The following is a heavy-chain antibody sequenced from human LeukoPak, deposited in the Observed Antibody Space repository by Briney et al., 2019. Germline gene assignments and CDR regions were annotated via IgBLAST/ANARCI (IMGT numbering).Heavy chain of an antibody. D-gene: IGHD3-10*02. CDR3: AELGIPMIGGV. Sequence: GGSLRLSGGGSGFIFSIYSMNGVRQAPGKGLEGRSYISSMSGTIYYADSVKGRFPLSRENAKNSLYLQMNSLRAEDTAVYYCAELGIPMIGGVWGKGTTVTISS. CDR1: GFIFSIYS. J-gene: IGHJ6*04. CDR2: ISSMSGTI. V-gene: IGHV3-48*04.